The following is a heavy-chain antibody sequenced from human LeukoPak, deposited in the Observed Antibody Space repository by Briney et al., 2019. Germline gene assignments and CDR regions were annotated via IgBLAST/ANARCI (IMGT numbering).Heavy chain of an antibody. CDR2: ISGSGGST. V-gene: IGHV3-23*01. J-gene: IGHJ6*04. CDR1: GFTFSSYA. CDR3: TRVEKGFWSGFKMDV. Sequence: GGSLRLSCAASGFTFSSYAMSWVRQAPGKGLEWVSAISGSGGSTYYADSVKGRFTISRDNSKNTLYLQMNSLRVEDTAVYFCTRVEKGFWSGFKMDVWGKGTTVAVSS. D-gene: IGHD3-3*01.